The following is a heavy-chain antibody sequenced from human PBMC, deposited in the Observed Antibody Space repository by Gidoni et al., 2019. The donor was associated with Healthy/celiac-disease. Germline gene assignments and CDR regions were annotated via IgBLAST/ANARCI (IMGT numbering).Heavy chain of an antibody. CDR3: ARDGPSITNYDYVWGSYIFDAFDI. CDR1: GFNFSSYG. D-gene: IGHD3-16*01. J-gene: IGHJ3*02. Sequence: QVQLVESGGGVVQPGRSLRLSCAASGFNFSSYGEHWVRPAPVKGPEGVAVIWYDGSNKYYADSVKGRFTISRDNSNNTLYLQMNSLRAEDTAVYYCARDGPSITNYDYVWGSYIFDAFDIWGQGTMVTVSS. CDR2: IWYDGSNK. V-gene: IGHV3-33*01.